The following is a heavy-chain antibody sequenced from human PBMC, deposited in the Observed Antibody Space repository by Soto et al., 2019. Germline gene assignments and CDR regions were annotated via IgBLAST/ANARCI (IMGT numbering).Heavy chain of an antibody. V-gene: IGHV4-59*08. CDR3: ARYRVPPEYYFDY. CDR1: GGSISSYY. Sequence: SETLSLTCTVSGGSISSYYWSWIRQPPGKGLEWIGYIYYSGSTNYNPSLKSRVTISVDTSKNQFSLKLSSVTAADTAVYYCARYRVPPEYYFDYWGQGTLVTVSS. J-gene: IGHJ4*02. CDR2: IYYSGST.